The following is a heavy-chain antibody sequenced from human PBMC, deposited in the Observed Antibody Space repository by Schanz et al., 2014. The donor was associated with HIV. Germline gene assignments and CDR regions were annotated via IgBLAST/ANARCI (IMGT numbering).Heavy chain of an antibody. D-gene: IGHD4-4*01. J-gene: IGHJ4*02. CDR1: GFIIDNYW. V-gene: IGHV3-7*01. Sequence: EVHLEESGGGLVQPGGSLRLSCVGSGFIIDNYWMSWVRQAPGSGLEWVANIKPDGSETYYVGSVRGRFTISRDNAKNSLYLQMTGLKAEDTAVYYCARGGLQWHPEWFDYWGQGTLVTVSS. CDR2: IKPDGSET. CDR3: ARGGLQWHPEWFDY.